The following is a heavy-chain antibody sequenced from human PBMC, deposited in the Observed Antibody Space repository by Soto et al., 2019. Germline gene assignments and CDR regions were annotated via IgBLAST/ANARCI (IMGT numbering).Heavy chain of an antibody. V-gene: IGHV1-18*01. CDR3: ARPYSSSWLDYYYGMDV. CDR1: GHTFTSYG. CDR2: ISAYNGNT. D-gene: IGHD6-13*01. Sequence: ASVKVSCKASGHTFTSYGISWVRQAPGQGLEWMGWISAYNGNTNYAQKLQGRVTMTTDTSTSTAYMELRSLRSDDTAVYYCARPYSSSWLDYYYGMDVWGQGTTVTVSS. J-gene: IGHJ6*02.